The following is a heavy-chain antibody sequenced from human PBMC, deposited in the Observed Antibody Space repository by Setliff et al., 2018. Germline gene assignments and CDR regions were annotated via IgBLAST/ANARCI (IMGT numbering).Heavy chain of an antibody. Sequence: GGSLRLSCTASGLSYINDWVSWVRQAPGRGLEWVTFISYDGFKIYYAESVKGRFTISRDNAKNSLYLQMNSLRAEDTAVYYCARDVYDFRTGQAGPWGQGTLVTVSS. V-gene: IGHV3-33*05. D-gene: IGHD3-3*01. CDR2: ISYDGFKI. CDR1: GLSYINDW. J-gene: IGHJ5*02. CDR3: ARDVYDFRTGQAGP.